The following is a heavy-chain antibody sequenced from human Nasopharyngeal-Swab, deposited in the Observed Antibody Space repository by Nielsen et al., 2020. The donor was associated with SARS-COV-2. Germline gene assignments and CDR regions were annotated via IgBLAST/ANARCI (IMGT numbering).Heavy chain of an antibody. CDR3: AKSGTVAYYDRNYMDV. CDR2: ISCNSGNI. CDR1: GFTFDEYA. J-gene: IGHJ6*03. Sequence: SLKISCAASGFTFDEYAMHWVRQAPGKGLEWVSGISCNSGNIGYADSVKGRFTVSRDNADNSLYLQMNSLRAEDTALYYCAKSGTVAYYDRNYMDVWGKGTTVTVSS. D-gene: IGHD3-22*01. V-gene: IGHV3-9*01.